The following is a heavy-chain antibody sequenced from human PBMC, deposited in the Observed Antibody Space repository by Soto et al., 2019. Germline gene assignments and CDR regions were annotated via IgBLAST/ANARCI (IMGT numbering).Heavy chain of an antibody. Sequence: PSETLSLTCTVSGGSISTSYWSWIRQPPGKGLEWIGYIYFSGTTNYNPSLKSRVTISVDTSKSQFSLKLNSVTAADTAVYYCARVGILTGCYKGLDVWGQGTTVTVSS. D-gene: IGHD3-9*01. CDR2: IYFSGTT. V-gene: IGHV4-59*01. J-gene: IGHJ6*02. CDR1: GGSISTSY. CDR3: ARVGILTGCYKGLDV.